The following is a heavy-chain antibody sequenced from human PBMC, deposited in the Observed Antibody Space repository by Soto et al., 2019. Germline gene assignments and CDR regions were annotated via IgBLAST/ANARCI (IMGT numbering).Heavy chain of an antibody. CDR1: GGSISSGGYS. CDR3: ASSHAGAHITAAVH. J-gene: IGHJ4*02. D-gene: IGHD6-13*01. V-gene: IGHV4-30-2*01. CDR2: IYHSGST. Sequence: QLQLQESGSGLVKPSQTLSLTCAVSGGSISSGGYSWNWIRQPPGKGLEWIGYIYHSGSTYYNPSLKRRVTISVARPKNHFSLKLSSVPAADTAVYYCASSHAGAHITAAVHWGQGTLVTVSS.